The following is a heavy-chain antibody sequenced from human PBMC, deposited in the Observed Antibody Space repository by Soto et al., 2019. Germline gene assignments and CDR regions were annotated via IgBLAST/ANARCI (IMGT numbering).Heavy chain of an antibody. J-gene: IGHJ4*02. D-gene: IGHD3-10*02. CDR2: IYSNGDT. CDR1: GFSVGSNY. V-gene: IGHV3-53*02. CDR3: AIKSASIPVSEADVV. Sequence: EVQLVETGGGMIQPGGSLRLSCAASGFSVGSNYMTWVRQSPGKGLEWVSLIYSNGDTDYADFLKGRFSISRDSFKFTLYLQMNVLRADVTAFYRCAIKSASIPVSEADVVWVRGTLVTVSS.